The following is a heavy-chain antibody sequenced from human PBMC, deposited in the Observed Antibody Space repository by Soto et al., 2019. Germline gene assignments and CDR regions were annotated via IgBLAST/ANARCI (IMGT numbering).Heavy chain of an antibody. J-gene: IGHJ5*02. CDR3: ARTAQITIFGVVIIADWFDP. V-gene: IGHV4-34*01. CDR2: INHSGST. CDR1: GGSFSGYY. D-gene: IGHD3-3*01. Sequence: TSETLSLTCAVYGGSFSGYYWSWIRQPPGKGLEWIGEINHSGSTNYNPSLKSRVTISVDTSKNQFSLKLGSVTAADTAVYYCARTAQITIFGVVIIADWFDPWGQGTLVTVSS.